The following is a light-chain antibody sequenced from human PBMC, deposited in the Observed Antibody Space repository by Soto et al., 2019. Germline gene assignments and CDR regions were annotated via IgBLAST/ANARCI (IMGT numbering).Light chain of an antibody. CDR1: QRIDTW. Sequence: DIQMTQSPSTLSASVGDTVSITCRASQRIDTWLAWYQQKPGKAPKLLIYKASTLQGGVPSRFSGSGSGTEFTLTISSLQPDDFATYYCQEYETFSPWTFGQGTK. J-gene: IGKJ1*01. CDR2: KAS. V-gene: IGKV1-5*03. CDR3: QEYETFSPWT.